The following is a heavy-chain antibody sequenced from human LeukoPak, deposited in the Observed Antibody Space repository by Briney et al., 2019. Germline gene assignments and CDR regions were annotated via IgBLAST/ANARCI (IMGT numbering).Heavy chain of an antibody. Sequence: NTSQTLSLTCTVSGGSISSGSYYWSWIRQPAGKGLEWIGRIYTSGSTNYNPSLKSRVTISVDTSKNQFSLKLSSVTAADTAVYYCASLRERSYYARGFDYWGQGTLVTVSS. CDR2: IYTSGST. J-gene: IGHJ4*02. CDR3: ASLRERSYYARGFDY. CDR1: GGSISSGSYY. V-gene: IGHV4-61*02. D-gene: IGHD1-26*01.